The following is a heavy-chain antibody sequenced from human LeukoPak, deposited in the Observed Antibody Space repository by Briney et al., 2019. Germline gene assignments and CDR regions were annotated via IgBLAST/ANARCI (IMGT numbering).Heavy chain of an antibody. CDR1: GFTFSSYA. CDR2: ISGSGGST. J-gene: IGHJ4*02. CDR3: AKLHIVVVPAAPSGY. Sequence: GGSLRLSCAASGFTFSSYAMSWVRQAPGKGLEWVSAISGSGGSTYYADSVKGRFTISRDNSNTTLYLQMNSLRAEDTAVYYFAKLHIVVVPAAPSGYWGQGTLVTVSS. V-gene: IGHV3-23*01. D-gene: IGHD2-2*01.